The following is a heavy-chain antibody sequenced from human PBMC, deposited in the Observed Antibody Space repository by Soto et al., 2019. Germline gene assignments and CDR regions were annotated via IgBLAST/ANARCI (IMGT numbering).Heavy chain of an antibody. CDR1: GGSISSSSYY. V-gene: IGHV4-39*01. CDR2: IYYSGST. Sequence: SETLSLTCTVSGGSISSSSYYWGWIRQPPGKGLEWIGSIYYSGSTYYNPSLKSRVTISVDTSKNQFSLKLSSVTAADTAVYYCARHVFGVVENWFDPWGQGTLVTVSS. J-gene: IGHJ5*02. D-gene: IGHD3-3*01. CDR3: ARHVFGVVENWFDP.